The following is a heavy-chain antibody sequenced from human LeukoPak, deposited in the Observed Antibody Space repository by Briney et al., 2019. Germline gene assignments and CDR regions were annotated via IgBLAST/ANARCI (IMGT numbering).Heavy chain of an antibody. J-gene: IGHJ4*02. V-gene: IGHV4-59*01. CDR3: ARVPIYYYDSSPTGPLYYFDY. D-gene: IGHD3-22*01. CDR2: IYYSGST. CDR1: GGSISSYY. Sequence: SETLSLTCTVSGGSISSYYWSWLRQPPGKGLEWIGYIYYSGSTNYNPSLKSRVTISVDTSKNQFSLKLSSVTAADTAVYYCARVPIYYYDSSPTGPLYYFDYWGQGTLVTVS.